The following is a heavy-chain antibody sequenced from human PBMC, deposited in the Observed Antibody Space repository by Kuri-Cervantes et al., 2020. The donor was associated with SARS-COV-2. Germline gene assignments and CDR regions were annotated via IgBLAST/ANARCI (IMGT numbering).Heavy chain of an antibody. Sequence: KVSCKGSGYNLTTYWIGWVRQRPGKGLEWMGIIYPGDSDTRYSPSFQGQVTISADKSISTAYLQWSSLKASDTAMYYCARHAASYYYDSSGYYSGRDYYYMDVWGKGTTVTISS. CDR3: ARHAASYYYDSSGYYSGRDYYYMDV. J-gene: IGHJ6*03. CDR1: GYNLTTYW. V-gene: IGHV5-51*01. D-gene: IGHD3-22*01. CDR2: IYPGDSDT.